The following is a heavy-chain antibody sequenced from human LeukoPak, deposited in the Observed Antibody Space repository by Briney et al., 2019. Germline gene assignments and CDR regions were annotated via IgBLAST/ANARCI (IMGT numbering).Heavy chain of an antibody. D-gene: IGHD2-8*01. CDR2: INHSGYT. Sequence: PSETLSLTCAVYGGSFSGYYRNWIRQPPGRGLEWIGEINHSGYTNYNPSLKSRVTISVDTSKNQFSLKVSSVTAADTAVYYCARGRAGSGLMINWGQGTLVTVSS. J-gene: IGHJ4*02. CDR3: ARGRAGSGLMIN. CDR1: GGSFSGYY. V-gene: IGHV4-34*01.